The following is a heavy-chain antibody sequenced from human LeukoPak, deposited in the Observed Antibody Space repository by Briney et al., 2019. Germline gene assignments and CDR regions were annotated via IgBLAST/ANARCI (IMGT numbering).Heavy chain of an antibody. CDR3: AKLLDHSRGFYYNAMDV. CDR2: IIPIFGTA. V-gene: IGHV1-69*01. D-gene: IGHD4-23*01. J-gene: IGHJ6*02. Sequence: ASVKVSCKASGGTFSSYAISWVRQAPGQGLEWMGGIIPIFGTANYAQKFQGRVTITADESTSTAYMELSSLRSEDTAVYYCAKLLDHSRGFYYNAMDVWGRGTTVTVSS. CDR1: GGTFSSYA.